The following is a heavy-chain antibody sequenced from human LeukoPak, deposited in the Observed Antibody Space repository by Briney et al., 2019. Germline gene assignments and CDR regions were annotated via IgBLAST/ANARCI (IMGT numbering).Heavy chain of an antibody. J-gene: IGHJ4*02. CDR2: IYHSGST. Sequence: SETLSLTCTVSGGSISSSSYYWGWIRQPPGKGLEWIGSIYHSGSTYYNPSLKSRVTISVDTSKNQFSLKLSSVTAADTAVYYCARDSDSGYDLYYFDYWGQGTLVTVSS. CDR3: ARDSDSGYDLYYFDY. CDR1: GGSISSSSYY. D-gene: IGHD5-12*01. V-gene: IGHV4-39*07.